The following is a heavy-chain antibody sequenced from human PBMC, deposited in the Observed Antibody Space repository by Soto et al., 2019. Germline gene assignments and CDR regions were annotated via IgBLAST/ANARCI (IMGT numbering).Heavy chain of an antibody. D-gene: IGHD3-9*01. CDR3: ARRGPYFGWYV. V-gene: IGHV5-51*01. J-gene: IGHJ6*02. Sequence: GESLKISCKGSGYSFTSYWIGWVRQMPGKGLEPMAIIYPGDSDTRYSPSFQGKVTISAYKSISTAYLQWSSLKASDTAMYYCARRGPYFGWYVWGQGTTVTVSS. CDR1: GYSFTSYW. CDR2: IYPGDSDT.